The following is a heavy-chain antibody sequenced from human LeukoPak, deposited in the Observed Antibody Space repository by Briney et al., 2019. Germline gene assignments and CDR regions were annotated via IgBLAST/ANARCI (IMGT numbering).Heavy chain of an antibody. D-gene: IGHD2-2*01. Sequence: GGSLRLSCAASGFTFSSYAMSWVRQAPGKGLEWVSAISGSGGSTYYADSVKGRFTTSRDNSKNTLYLQMNSLRAEDTAVYYCAKDLGPALRPLDYWGQGTLVTVSS. J-gene: IGHJ4*02. CDR3: AKDLGPALRPLDY. CDR1: GFTFSSYA. CDR2: ISGSGGST. V-gene: IGHV3-23*01.